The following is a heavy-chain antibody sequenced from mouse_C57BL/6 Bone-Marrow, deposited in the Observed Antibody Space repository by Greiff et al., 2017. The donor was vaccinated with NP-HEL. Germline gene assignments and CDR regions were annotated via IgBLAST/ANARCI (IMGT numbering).Heavy chain of an antibody. D-gene: IGHD2-1*01. CDR3: ARGGNYDFSFAY. V-gene: IGHV1-82*01. CDR2: IYPGDGDT. CDR1: GYAFSSSW. Sequence: VQLQQSGPELVKPGASVKISCKASGYAFSSSWMNWVKQRPGKGLEWIGRIYPGDGDTNYNGKFKGKATLTADKSSSTAYMQLSSLTSEDSAVYFCARGGNYDFSFAYWGQGTLVTVSA. J-gene: IGHJ3*01.